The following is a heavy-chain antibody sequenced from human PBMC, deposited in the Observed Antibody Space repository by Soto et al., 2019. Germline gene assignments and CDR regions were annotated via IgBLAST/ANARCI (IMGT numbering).Heavy chain of an antibody. CDR1: GGSISRGDYS. Sequence: TLSLTCAVSGGSISRGDYSWSWIRQPPGKGLEWIGYIYHSGSTYYNPSLKSRVTISVDRSKNQFSLKLISVTAADTAVYYCARDGYSHPWYFDYWGQGTLVTVSS. CDR3: ARDGYSHPWYFDY. D-gene: IGHD5-18*01. CDR2: IYHSGST. J-gene: IGHJ4*02. V-gene: IGHV4-30-2*01.